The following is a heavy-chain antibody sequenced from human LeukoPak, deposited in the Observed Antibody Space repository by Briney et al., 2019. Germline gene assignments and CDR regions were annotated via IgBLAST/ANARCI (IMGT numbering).Heavy chain of an antibody. Sequence: SETLSLTCTVSGGSIYNYYWSWIRQPAGKGLEWIGRIYTSGSTNYNPSLRSRVTMSVDTSKSQFSLKLTSMTAADTAVYYCARDPGYGGQIDYWGQGTLVTVSS. V-gene: IGHV4-4*07. J-gene: IGHJ4*02. D-gene: IGHD4-23*01. CDR3: ARDPGYGGQIDY. CDR1: GGSIYNYY. CDR2: IYTSGST.